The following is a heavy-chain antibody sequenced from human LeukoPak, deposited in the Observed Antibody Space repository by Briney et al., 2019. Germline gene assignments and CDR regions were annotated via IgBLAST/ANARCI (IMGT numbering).Heavy chain of an antibody. CDR1: GFTFSSYS. CDR3: ARVARVRGVPAYMDV. Sequence: AGGSLRLSCAASGFTFSSYSMNWVRQAPGKGLEWVSSISSSSSYIYYADSVKGRFTISRDNAKNLLYLQMNSLRAEDTAVYYCARVARVRGVPAYMDVWGQGTTVTVSS. CDR2: ISSSSSYI. D-gene: IGHD3-10*01. V-gene: IGHV3-21*01. J-gene: IGHJ6*02.